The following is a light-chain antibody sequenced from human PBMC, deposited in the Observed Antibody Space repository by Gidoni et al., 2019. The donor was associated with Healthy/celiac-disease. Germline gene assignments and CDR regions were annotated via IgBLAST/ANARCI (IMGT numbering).Light chain of an antibody. CDR2: AAS. J-gene: IGKJ3*01. CDR3: RQSYSTPFT. V-gene: IGKV1-39*01. CDR1: QSISSY. Sequence: IQMTQSPSSLSAAVGDRVTITCRASQSISSYLNWYQQKPGKAPKLLIYAASSLQSGVPSRCSGSGSGTDFTLTISRPQPEDFATYYWRQSYSTPFTFGPGTKVDIK.